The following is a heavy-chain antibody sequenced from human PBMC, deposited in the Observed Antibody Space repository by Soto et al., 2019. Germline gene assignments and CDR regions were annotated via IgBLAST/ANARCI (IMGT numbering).Heavy chain of an antibody. Sequence: ASVKVSCKASGYTFTSYAMNWVRQAPGQGLEWVSCISSSGGSTYYADSVKGRFTISRDNSKNTQYLQMNSLRAEDTAVYYCAKPPYCSGTSCPAAVVHYHYMDVWGKGTTVTGSS. D-gene: IGHD2-15*01. J-gene: IGHJ6*03. V-gene: IGHV3-23*01. CDR2: ISSSGGST. CDR1: GYTFTSYA. CDR3: AKPPYCSGTSCPAAVVHYHYMDV.